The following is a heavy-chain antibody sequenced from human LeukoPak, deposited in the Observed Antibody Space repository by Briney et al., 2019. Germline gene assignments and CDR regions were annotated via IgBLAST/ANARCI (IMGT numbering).Heavy chain of an antibody. J-gene: IGHJ1*01. CDR2: IFHSGST. D-gene: IGHD3-22*01. V-gene: IGHV4-38-2*02. Sequence: SETLSLTCTVSGYSISSAYYWGWIRQSPGKGLEWIGSIFHSGSTYYNPSLKSQVTIPVDTSKNQFSLKLSSVTAADTAVYYCARLDLYYDSSGYDLQHWGQGTLVTVSS. CDR1: GYSISSAYY. CDR3: ARLDLYYDSSGYDLQH.